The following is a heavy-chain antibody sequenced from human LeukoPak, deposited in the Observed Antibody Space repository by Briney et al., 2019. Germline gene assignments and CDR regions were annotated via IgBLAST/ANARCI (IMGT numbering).Heavy chain of an antibody. D-gene: IGHD3-3*01. V-gene: IGHV4-31*03. Sequence: SETLSLTCTVSGGSISSGGYYWSWIRQHPGKGLEWIGYIYYSGSTYYNPSLKSRVTISVDTSKNQFSLKLSSVTDADTAVYYCARVRRSLNWFDSWGQGTLVTVSS. J-gene: IGHJ5*01. CDR2: IYYSGST. CDR3: ARVRRSLNWFDS. CDR1: GGSISSGGYY.